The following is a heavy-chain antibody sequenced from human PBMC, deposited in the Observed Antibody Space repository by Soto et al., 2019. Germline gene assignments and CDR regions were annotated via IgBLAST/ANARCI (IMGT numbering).Heavy chain of an antibody. D-gene: IGHD7-27*01. CDR2: IRPAVSS. V-gene: IGHV4-61*03. Sequence: QVQLQESGPGLVKPSETLSLTCTVSGASVSSGNFHWSWIRQPPGKGLEWIGQIRPAVSSNYDSSLNSRVTISLEPSKHLCSLLPYSVTAADTAMYYCAVNTAGIAGDGSWCQGTMVTVSS. CDR3: AVNTAGIAGDGS. J-gene: IGHJ4*02. CDR1: GASVSSGNFH.